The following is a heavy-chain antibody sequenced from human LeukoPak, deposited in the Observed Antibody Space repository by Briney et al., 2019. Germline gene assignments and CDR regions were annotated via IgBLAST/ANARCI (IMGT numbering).Heavy chain of an antibody. CDR1: GGSFSDYY. Sequence: TSETLSLTCAVYGGSFSDYYWSWIRQPPGKGLEWIGEINHSGSTNYNPSLKSRVTISVDTSKNQFSLKLSSVTAADTAVYYCARGRRWLQLHFDYWGQGTLVTVSS. D-gene: IGHD5-24*01. CDR3: ARGRRWLQLHFDY. J-gene: IGHJ4*02. V-gene: IGHV4-34*01. CDR2: INHSGST.